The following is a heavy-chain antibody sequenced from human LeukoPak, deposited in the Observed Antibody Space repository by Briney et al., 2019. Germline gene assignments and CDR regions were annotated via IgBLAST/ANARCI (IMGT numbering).Heavy chain of an antibody. CDR2: IPGSGDST. Sequence: PGGSLRLSCAASGFTFSSYAMYWFRQAPGGGLEWVSAIPGSGDSTYYADSVKGRFAISRDNSNNMLYLQMNSLRAEDTAVYYCAKRATMSGATYYFDYWGQGTLVTVSS. CDR1: GFTFSSYA. D-gene: IGHD5-12*01. CDR3: AKRATMSGATYYFDY. J-gene: IGHJ4*02. V-gene: IGHV3-23*01.